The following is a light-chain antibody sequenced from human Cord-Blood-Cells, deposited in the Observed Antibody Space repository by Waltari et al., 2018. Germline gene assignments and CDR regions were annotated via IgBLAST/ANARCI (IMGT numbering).Light chain of an antibody. CDR2: AAS. J-gene: IGKJ4*01. CDR1: EGISSY. Sequence: DIQLTQSPSFLSASVGDRVTITCRASEGISSYLAWYQQKPGNAPKLLIDAASTLQSGVPSRFSGSGSGTEFTLTISSLQPEDFATYYCQQLNSYPLTFGGGTKVEIK. CDR3: QQLNSYPLT. V-gene: IGKV1-9*01.